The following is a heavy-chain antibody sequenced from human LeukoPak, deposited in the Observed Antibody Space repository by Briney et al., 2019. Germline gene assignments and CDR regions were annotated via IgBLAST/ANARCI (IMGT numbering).Heavy chain of an antibody. CDR1: GGSISSSSYC. Sequence: SETLSLTCTVSGGSISSSSYCWGWIRQPPGKGLEWIGSIYYSGSTYYNPSLKSRVTISVDTSKNQFSLKLSSVTAADTAVYYCASAVEMATIADYWGQGTLVTVSS. J-gene: IGHJ4*02. CDR3: ASAVEMATIADY. CDR2: IYYSGST. V-gene: IGHV4-39*07. D-gene: IGHD5-24*01.